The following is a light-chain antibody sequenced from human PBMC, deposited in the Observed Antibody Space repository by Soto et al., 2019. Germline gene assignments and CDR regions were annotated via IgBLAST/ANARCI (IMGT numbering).Light chain of an antibody. J-gene: IGKJ1*01. CDR2: DAS. V-gene: IGKV3-11*01. CDR3: QQRSNWPPEGT. Sequence: EIFLTQSPATLSLSPGERATLSCRASQSISRFLGWYQQKPGQAPRLLIYDASNRATGIPDRFSGSGSGTDFILTISSLEPEDFAAYYCQQRSNWPPEGTFGQGTKVEIK. CDR1: QSISRF.